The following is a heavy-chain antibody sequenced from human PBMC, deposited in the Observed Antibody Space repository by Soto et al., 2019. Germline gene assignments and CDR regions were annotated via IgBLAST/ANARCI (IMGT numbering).Heavy chain of an antibody. J-gene: IGHJ5*02. CDR2: IYHSGST. D-gene: IGHD3-22*01. V-gene: IGHV4-4*02. CDR1: GGSVSSDNW. CDR3: ARGGSGFLSMVFDP. Sequence: SETLSLTCGVSGGSVSSDNWCSWVRQPPGKGLEWIGEIYHSGSTNYNSSLKSRVSLSVDTSKNQFSLKLSSVTAADTAVYYCARGGSGFLSMVFDPWGQGTLVTVSS.